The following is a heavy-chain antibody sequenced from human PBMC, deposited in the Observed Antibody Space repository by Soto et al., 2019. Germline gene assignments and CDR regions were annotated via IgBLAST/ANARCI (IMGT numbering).Heavy chain of an antibody. V-gene: IGHV1-8*01. CDR1: GYSFTSLD. D-gene: IGHD2-21*02. CDR2: MQPSSGRT. Sequence: QVQLVQSGAEVREPGASVKVSCKASGYSFTSLDINWVRQTTGQGLEWMGWMQPSSGRTGYAPKFQGRVTMTRDTSITTAYMELSRLTSDDMAFYYCARGVTAGVDYWGQGPVVTASS. J-gene: IGHJ4*02. CDR3: ARGVTAGVDY.